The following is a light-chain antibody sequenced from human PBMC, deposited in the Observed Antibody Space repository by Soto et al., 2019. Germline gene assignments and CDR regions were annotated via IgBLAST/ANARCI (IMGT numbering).Light chain of an antibody. Sequence: QSVLTQSPSAFASLGASVKLTCTLSSGHSSYAIAWHQQQPEKGPRYLMKLNSDGSHSKGDGIPDRFSGSSSGAERYLTISSLQSEDEADYYCQTWGTGTHVVFGGGTKLTVL. V-gene: IGLV4-69*01. CDR1: SGHSSYA. J-gene: IGLJ2*01. CDR3: QTWGTGTHVV. CDR2: LNSDGSH.